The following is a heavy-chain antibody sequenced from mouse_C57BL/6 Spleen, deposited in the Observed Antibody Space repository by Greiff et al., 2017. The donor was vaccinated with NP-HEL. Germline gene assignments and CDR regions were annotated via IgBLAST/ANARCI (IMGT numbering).Heavy chain of an antibody. Sequence: EVQLQESGPELVKPGASVKMSCKASGYTFTDYNMHWVKQSHGKSLEWIGYINPNNGGTSYNQKFKGKATLTVNKSSSTAYMELRSLTSEDSAVYYCARSALTGFDYWGQGTTLTVSS. J-gene: IGHJ2*01. CDR2: INPNNGGT. V-gene: IGHV1-22*01. D-gene: IGHD4-1*01. CDR3: ARSALTGFDY. CDR1: GYTFTDYN.